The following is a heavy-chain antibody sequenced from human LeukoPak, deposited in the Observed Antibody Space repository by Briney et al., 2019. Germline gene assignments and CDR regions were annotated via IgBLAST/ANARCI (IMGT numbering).Heavy chain of an antibody. J-gene: IGHJ4*02. CDR2: INPSGGST. V-gene: IGHV1-46*01. D-gene: IGHD3-22*01. CDR1: GYTFTSYY. CDR3: ASYDSSGYYLDY. Sequence: ASVKVSCKASGYTFTSYYMHWVRQAPGQGIEWMGIINPSGGSTSYAQKFQGGVTMTRDTSTSTVYMELSSLRSEDTAVYYCASYDSSGYYLDYWGQGTLVTVSS.